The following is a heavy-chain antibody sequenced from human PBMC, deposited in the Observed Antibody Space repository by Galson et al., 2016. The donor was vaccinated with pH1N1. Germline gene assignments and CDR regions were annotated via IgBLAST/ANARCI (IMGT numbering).Heavy chain of an antibody. Sequence: SLRLSCAASGFTFSTYAMHWVRQAPGKGLEWVALTSYDGSNKYYADSVKGRFTISRDNSNNTLYLEMNSLRAEDTAVYYCARETPYSSGWGYYYGMDVWGQGTTVTVSS. CDR2: TSYDGSNK. CDR3: ARETPYSSGWGYYYGMDV. D-gene: IGHD6-19*01. V-gene: IGHV3-30-3*01. J-gene: IGHJ6*02. CDR1: GFTFSTYA.